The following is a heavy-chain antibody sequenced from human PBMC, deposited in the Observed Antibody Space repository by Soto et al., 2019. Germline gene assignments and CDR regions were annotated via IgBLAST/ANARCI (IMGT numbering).Heavy chain of an antibody. CDR1: VSSLIDYY. V-gene: IGHV1-2*04. CDR3: AREDYNWNDYYYYGMDV. D-gene: IGHD1-1*01. J-gene: IGHJ6*02. CDR2: IKSNSGGT. Sequence: QVELVQSGAEVKKPGASVKVSCKASVSSLIDYYIHWVRQAPGQGLEWMGWIKSNSGGTKYAQKFQGWVTMTRDTSISTVYMELSRLKSDDTAVYYCAREDYNWNDYYYYGMDVWGQGTTVIVSS.